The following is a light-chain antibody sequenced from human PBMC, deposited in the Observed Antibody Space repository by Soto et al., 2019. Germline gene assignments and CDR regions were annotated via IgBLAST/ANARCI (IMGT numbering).Light chain of an antibody. Sequence: IVLTQSPATLSLSPGERDTLSCRASENVAIYLAWYQQKSGQAPRLLIYDTSNRATGIPARFSGSGSGADFTLTISSLEPEDFAVYYCQQRFSWPPTFGQGTRLEI. CDR3: QQRFSWPPT. V-gene: IGKV3-11*01. J-gene: IGKJ5*01. CDR1: ENVAIY. CDR2: DTS.